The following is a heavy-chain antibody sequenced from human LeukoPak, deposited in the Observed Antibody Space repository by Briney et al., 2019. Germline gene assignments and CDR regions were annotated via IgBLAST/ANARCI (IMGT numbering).Heavy chain of an antibody. V-gene: IGHV4-4*07. D-gene: IGHD4-17*01. J-gene: IGHJ4*02. CDR2: IYHSGST. Sequence: SETLSLTCTVSGGSISSYYWSWIRQPAGKGLEWIGSIYHSGSTYYNPSLKSRVTISVDTSKNQFSLKLSSVTAADTAVYYCARAPRQKTVTTTTANDYWGQGTLVTVSS. CDR3: ARAPRQKTVTTTTANDY. CDR1: GGSISSYY.